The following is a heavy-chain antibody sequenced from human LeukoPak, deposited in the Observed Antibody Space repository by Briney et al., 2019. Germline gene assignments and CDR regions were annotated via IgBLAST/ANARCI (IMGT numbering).Heavy chain of an antibody. CDR1: GFTFSSYS. CDR2: ISSSSSYI. D-gene: IGHD3-22*01. CDR3: ARDLYYDSSGYYLIWGFRWFDP. J-gene: IGHJ5*02. Sequence: GGSLRLSYAASGFTFSSYSMNWVRQAPGKGLEWVSSISSSSSYIYYADSVKGRFTISRDNAKNSLYLQMNSLRAEDTAVYYCARDLYYDSSGYYLIWGFRWFDPWGQGTLVTVSS. V-gene: IGHV3-21*01.